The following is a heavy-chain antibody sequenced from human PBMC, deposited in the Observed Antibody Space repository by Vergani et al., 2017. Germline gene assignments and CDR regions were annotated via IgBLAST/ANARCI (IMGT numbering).Heavy chain of an antibody. D-gene: IGHD3-9*01. CDR1: GFTFSSYA. Sequence: EVQLLESGGGLVQPGGSLRLSCAASGFTFSSYAMSWVRQAPGKGLEWGSAISGSGGRTYYADSVKGRFTISRDNSKNRLYLQMNSLRAEDTAVYYCAXDNSWLRYFDWSTGYFDYWGQGTLVTVSS. J-gene: IGHJ4*02. CDR3: AXDNSWLRYFDWSTGYFDY. V-gene: IGHV3-23*01. CDR2: ISGSGGRT.